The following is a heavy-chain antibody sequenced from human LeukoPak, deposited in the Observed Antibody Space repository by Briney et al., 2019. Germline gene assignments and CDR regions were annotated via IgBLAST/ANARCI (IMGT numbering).Heavy chain of an antibody. CDR3: AKGTESVTTDS. CDR1: GFTFSSYG. Sequence: GGSLRLSCAASGFTFSSYGMHWVRQAPGKGLEWVAVISYDGSNKYYADSVKGRFTISRDNSKNTLYLQMNSLRAEDTAVYYCAKGTESVTTDSWGQGTLVTVSS. V-gene: IGHV3-30*18. D-gene: IGHD4-11*01. J-gene: IGHJ4*02. CDR2: ISYDGSNK.